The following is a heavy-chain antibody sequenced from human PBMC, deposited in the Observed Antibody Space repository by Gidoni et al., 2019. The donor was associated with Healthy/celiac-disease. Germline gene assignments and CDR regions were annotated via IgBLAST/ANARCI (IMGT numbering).Heavy chain of an antibody. Sequence: EVQLVESGGGLVQPGGSLRLSCAASGFTVSSNYMSWVRQAPGKGLEWVSVIYSGGSTYYADSVKGRFTISRDNSKNTLYLQMNSLRAKDTAVYYCARWEFYYYGMDVWGQGTTVTVSS. D-gene: IGHD3-10*01. J-gene: IGHJ6*02. V-gene: IGHV3-66*01. CDR3: ARWEFYYYGMDV. CDR1: GFTVSSNY. CDR2: IYSGGST.